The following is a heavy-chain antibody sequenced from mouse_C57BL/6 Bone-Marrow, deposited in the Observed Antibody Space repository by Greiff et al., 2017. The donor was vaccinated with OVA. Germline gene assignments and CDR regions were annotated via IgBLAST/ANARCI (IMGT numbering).Heavy chain of an antibody. D-gene: IGHD1-1*01. V-gene: IGHV1-81*01. CDR3: AIGYYGSSYGFAY. J-gene: IGHJ3*01. Sequence: QVQLQQSGAELARPGASVKLSCKASGYTFTSYGISWVKQRTGQGLEWIGEIYPRSGNTYYNEKFKGKATLTVDKSSSTAYMQLSSVTSEDSAVYYCAIGYYGSSYGFAYWGQGTLVTVSA. CDR1: GYTFTSYG. CDR2: IYPRSGNT.